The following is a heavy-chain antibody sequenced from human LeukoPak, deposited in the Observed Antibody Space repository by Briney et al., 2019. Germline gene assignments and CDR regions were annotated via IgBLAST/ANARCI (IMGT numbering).Heavy chain of an antibody. CDR2: INQDGSGE. D-gene: IGHD3-3*01. CDR1: GFTVSAYA. Sequence: GGSLRLSCAASGFTVSAYAMAWVRQAPGKGLEWVANINQDGSGEYYAGSVKGRFTIARDNAKNSLYLQMNSLRAEDTAVYYCARDDDVWSGWGHWGRGTLVTVSS. V-gene: IGHV3-7*01. CDR3: ARDDDVWSGWGH. J-gene: IGHJ4*02.